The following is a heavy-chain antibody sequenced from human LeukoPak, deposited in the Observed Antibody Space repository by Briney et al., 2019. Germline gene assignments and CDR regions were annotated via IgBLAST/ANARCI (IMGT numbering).Heavy chain of an antibody. D-gene: IGHD6-13*01. V-gene: IGHV3-74*01. J-gene: IGHJ4*02. CDR2: ISTDGSSR. Sequence: GGSLRLSCAASGFTFSSYWMHWLRQEPRKGLVWVSRISTDGSSRSYADSVKGRFTISRDNAKNTLYLQMNSLRAEDTAVYYCAREWAIADWGQGTLVTVSS. CDR3: AREWAIAD. CDR1: GFTFSSYW.